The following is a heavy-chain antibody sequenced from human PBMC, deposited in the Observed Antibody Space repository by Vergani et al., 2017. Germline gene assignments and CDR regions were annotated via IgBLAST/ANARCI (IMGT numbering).Heavy chain of an antibody. CDR3: ARDGTDIFVSSSDYSHLLYY. CDR1: GFSFSGYW. CDR2: IKSDGSIT. Sequence: EVQLVESGGGLIHPGGSLRLSCEGSGFSFSGYWMHWVRQSPEKGLVWVSRIKSDGSITNYADSVRGRFAVSRDNFKNTMYLQMDRLTTDDTAVYFCARDGTDIFVSSSDYSHLLYYWGQGILVTVSS. D-gene: IGHD3-22*01. J-gene: IGHJ4*02. V-gene: IGHV3-74*01.